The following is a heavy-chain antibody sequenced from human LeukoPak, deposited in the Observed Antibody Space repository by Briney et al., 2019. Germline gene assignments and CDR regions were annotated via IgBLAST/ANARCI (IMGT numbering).Heavy chain of an antibody. Sequence: SVKVSCKASGGTFSSYAISWVRQAPGQGLEWMRRIIPIFGTANYAQKFQGRVTITTDKFTSTAYMELSSLRSEDTAVYYCAREGSSSWYSGNWFDPWGQGTLVTVFS. CDR3: AREGSSSWYSGNWFDP. J-gene: IGHJ5*02. CDR1: GGTFSSYA. CDR2: IIPIFGTA. V-gene: IGHV1-69*05. D-gene: IGHD6-13*01.